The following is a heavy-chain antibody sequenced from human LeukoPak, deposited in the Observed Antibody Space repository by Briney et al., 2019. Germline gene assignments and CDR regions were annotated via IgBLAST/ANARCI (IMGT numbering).Heavy chain of an antibody. CDR3: ARGVGATKSYLDY. CDR2: IYTSGST. V-gene: IGHV4-61*02. CDR1: GGSISSGSYY. J-gene: IGHJ4*02. Sequence: SSETLSLTCTVSGGSISSGSYYWSWIRQPAGKGLEWIGRIYTSGSTNYNPSLKSRVTISVDTSKNQFSLKLSSVTAADTAVYYCARGVGATKSYLDYWGQGTLVTVSS. D-gene: IGHD1-26*01.